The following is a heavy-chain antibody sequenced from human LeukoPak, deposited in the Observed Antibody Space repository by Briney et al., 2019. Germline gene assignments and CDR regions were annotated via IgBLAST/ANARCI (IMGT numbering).Heavy chain of an antibody. CDR3: ARDPVCSSTSCYRKGDYYYMDV. CDR2: ISSSSSYI. D-gene: IGHD2-2*01. J-gene: IGHJ6*03. V-gene: IGHV3-21*01. CDR1: GFTFSSYS. Sequence: GGSLRLSCAASGFTFSSYSMNWVRQAPWKGLEWVSSISSSSSYIYYADSVKGRFTISRDNAKNSLYLQMNSLRAEDTAVYYCARDPVCSSTSCYRKGDYYYMDVWGKGTTVTVSS.